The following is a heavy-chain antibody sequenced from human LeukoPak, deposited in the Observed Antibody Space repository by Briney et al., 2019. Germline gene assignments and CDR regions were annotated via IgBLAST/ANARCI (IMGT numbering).Heavy chain of an antibody. Sequence: ASVKVSCKASGYTFTSYGISWVRQAPGQGLEWMGWISACNGNTNYAQKLQGRVTMTTDTSTNTAYMELRSLRSDDTAVYYCARAADYASYFDYWGQGTLLTVSS. CDR2: ISACNGNT. D-gene: IGHD4-17*01. J-gene: IGHJ4*02. V-gene: IGHV1-18*01. CDR1: GYTFTSYG. CDR3: ARAADYASYFDY.